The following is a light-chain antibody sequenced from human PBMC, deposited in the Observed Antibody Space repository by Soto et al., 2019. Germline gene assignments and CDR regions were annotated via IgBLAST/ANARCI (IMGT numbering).Light chain of an antibody. CDR1: SSNIGGNS. CDR2: RNN. V-gene: IGLV1-47*01. Sequence: QSVLTQPPSASGTPGQSVTVSCSGGSSNIGGNSVSWYQQVPGTAPTLLIYRNNQRPSGVPDRFSGSKSGTSASLTISGLRSEDEADYYCSAWDATLNIPVFGGGTKVTVL. J-gene: IGLJ3*02. CDR3: SAWDATLNIPV.